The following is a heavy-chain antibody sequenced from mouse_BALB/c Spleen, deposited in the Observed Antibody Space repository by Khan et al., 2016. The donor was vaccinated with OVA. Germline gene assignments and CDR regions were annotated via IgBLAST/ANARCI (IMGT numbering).Heavy chain of an antibody. CDR2: IWGGGGT. V-gene: IGHV2-6-4*01. Sequence: QVQLKQSGPGLVAPSQSLSITCTVSGFSLSRYNIHWVRQPPGKGLEWLGMIWGGGGTDYNSTLKIRLSISKDNSKSQVFLKMNSLQTDDTAIYYCARAYYRYDGYYAMDYWGQGTSVTVS. CDR1: GFSLSRYN. D-gene: IGHD2-14*01. J-gene: IGHJ4*01. CDR3: ARAYYRYDGYYAMDY.